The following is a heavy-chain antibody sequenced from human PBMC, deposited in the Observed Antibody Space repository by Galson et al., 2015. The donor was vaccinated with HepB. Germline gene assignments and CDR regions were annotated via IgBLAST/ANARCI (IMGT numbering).Heavy chain of an antibody. V-gene: IGHV3-48*02. CDR1: GFTFSSYS. CDR3: ARPYYGDWYYFDY. Sequence: SLRLSCAASGFTFSSYSMNWVRQAPGKGLEWVSYISSSSSTIYYADSVKGRFTISRDNAKNSLYLQMNSLRDEDTAVYYCARPYYGDWYYFDYWGQGTLVTVSS. J-gene: IGHJ4*02. D-gene: IGHD4-17*01. CDR2: ISSSSSTI.